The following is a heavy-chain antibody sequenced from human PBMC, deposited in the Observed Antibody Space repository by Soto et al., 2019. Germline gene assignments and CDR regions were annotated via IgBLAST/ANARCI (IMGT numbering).Heavy chain of an antibody. D-gene: IGHD3-22*01. CDR2: ISAYNGNT. CDR1: GYTFTSYG. J-gene: IGHJ4*02. CDR3: TRVHLLYRSITMIVVANPQFPDYFDY. Sequence: ASVKVSCKASGYTFTSYGISWVRQAPGQGLEWMGWISAYNGNTNYAQKLQGRVTMTTDTSTSTAYMELRSLRSDDTAVYYCTRVHLLYRSITMIVVANPQFPDYFDYWGQGTLVTVSS. V-gene: IGHV1-18*01.